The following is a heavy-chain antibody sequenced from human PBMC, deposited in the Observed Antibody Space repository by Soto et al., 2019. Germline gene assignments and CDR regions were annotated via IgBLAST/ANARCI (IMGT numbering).Heavy chain of an antibody. CDR2: IIPIFGTA. Sequence: QVQLVQSGAEVKKPGSSVQVSCKASGGTFSSYAISWVRQAPGQGLEWMGGIIPIFGTANYAQKFQGRVTITADESTSTAYMELSSLRTEDTAVYYCARDLHGSSGYYSFDYWGRGTLVTFSS. V-gene: IGHV1-69*01. J-gene: IGHJ4*02. CDR1: GGTFSSYA. CDR3: ARDLHGSSGYYSFDY. D-gene: IGHD3-22*01.